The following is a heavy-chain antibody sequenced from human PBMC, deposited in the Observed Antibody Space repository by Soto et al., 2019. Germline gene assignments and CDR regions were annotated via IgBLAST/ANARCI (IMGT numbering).Heavy chain of an antibody. CDR3: ARVAWSYNPFDY. J-gene: IGHJ4*02. Sequence: GGSLRLSCAASGFTFSRYWMSWVRQAPGKGLEWVANMNKDGSEKYYVDSAKGRFTISRDNAKNSLFLQMNSLRAEDTAVYYCARVAWSYNPFDYWGQGTLVTVSS. V-gene: IGHV3-7*04. CDR1: GFTFSRYW. D-gene: IGHD3-9*01. CDR2: MNKDGSEK.